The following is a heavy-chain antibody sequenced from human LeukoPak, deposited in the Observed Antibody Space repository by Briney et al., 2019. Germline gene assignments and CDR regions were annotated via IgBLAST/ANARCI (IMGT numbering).Heavy chain of an antibody. CDR3: ARDSSSWYPIILDY. CDR2: MNEDGSRR. D-gene: IGHD6-13*01. CDR1: EFNFRSFW. V-gene: IGHV3-7*03. Sequence: GGSLRLSCVASEFNFRSFWMSWVRQAPGKGLEWVANMNEDGSRRYYANTVKGRFTISRDNAKNSLYVQMHSLRVEDTAVYYCARDSSSWYPIILDYWGQGTLVTVSS. J-gene: IGHJ4*02.